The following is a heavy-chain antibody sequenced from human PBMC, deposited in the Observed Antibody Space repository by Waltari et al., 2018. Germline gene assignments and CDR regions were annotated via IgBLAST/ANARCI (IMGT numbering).Heavy chain of an antibody. CDR2: IHASGNT. V-gene: IGHV4-4*07. CDR1: GGSISSRNW. D-gene: IGHD1-1*01. J-gene: IGHJ2*01. Sequence: QVQLQESGPGLVKPSETLSLTCTVSGGSISSRNWWGWIRPPAGKGLEWIGRIHASGNTKYNPSLKSRVTMSVDTSKNQFFLKLSSVTAADTAVYYCAREGIPNSVWYFDFWGRGSLLTVSS. CDR3: AREGIPNSVWYFDF.